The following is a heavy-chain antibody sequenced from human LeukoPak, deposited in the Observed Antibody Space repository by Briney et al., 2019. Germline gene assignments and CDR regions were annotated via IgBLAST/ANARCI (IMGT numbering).Heavy chain of an antibody. CDR1: GYTFTSYG. D-gene: IGHD5-18*01. CDR3: ARDLGDTAKNPTGDYFDH. V-gene: IGHV1-18*01. Sequence: ASVKVSCKASGYTFTSYGISWVRQAPGQGLEWMGWISAYNGNTNYAQKLQGRVTMTTDTSTSTAYMELRSLRSDDTAVYYCARDLGDTAKNPTGDYFDHWGQGTLVTVSS. CDR2: ISAYNGNT. J-gene: IGHJ4*02.